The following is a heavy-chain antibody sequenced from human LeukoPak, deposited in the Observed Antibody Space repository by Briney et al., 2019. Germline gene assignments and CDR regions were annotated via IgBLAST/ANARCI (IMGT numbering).Heavy chain of an antibody. J-gene: IGHJ5*02. D-gene: IGHD3-10*01. CDR2: IYPDDSDT. Sequence: GESLKISCKASGYSVTSYWIGWVRQMPGKGLEWMGIIYPDDSDTRYSPSFQGQVTMSADKSISTAYLQWGSLKASDTAMYYCARRSLHYYGSGSYRDWFDPWGQGTLVTVSS. CDR3: ARRSLHYYGSGSYRDWFDP. V-gene: IGHV5-51*01. CDR1: GYSVTSYW.